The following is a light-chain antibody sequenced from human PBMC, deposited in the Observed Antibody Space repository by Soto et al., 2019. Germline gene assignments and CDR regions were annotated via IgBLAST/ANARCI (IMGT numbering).Light chain of an antibody. CDR2: GAS. CDR1: QSRSSRY. Sequence: EIVLTQSPGTLYLSPGERATLSCRASQSRSSRYLAWYQQKPGQSPRLLIYGASSRATGIPDRFSGSGTGTDFTLTIRRLEPEDFAVYYCHHYVSSRWTFGQGTKVEIQ. V-gene: IGKV3-20*01. J-gene: IGKJ1*01. CDR3: HHYVSSRWT.